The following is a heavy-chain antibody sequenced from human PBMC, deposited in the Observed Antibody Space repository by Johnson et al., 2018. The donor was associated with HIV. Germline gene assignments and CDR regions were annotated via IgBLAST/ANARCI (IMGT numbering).Heavy chain of an antibody. J-gene: IGHJ3*02. D-gene: IGHD3-22*01. CDR3: ARALYFYDSTSPLESEAFDI. V-gene: IGHV3-74*02. CDR1: GFTFSSYW. CDR2: INSDGSST. Sequence: VQLVESGGGVVQPGRSLRLSCAASGFTFSSYWMHWVRQAPGKGLVWVSRINSDGSSTRYADSVKGRFTISRENAKNSLYLQMNSLIAEDTALYYCARALYFYDSTSPLESEAFDIWGQGTMVTVSS.